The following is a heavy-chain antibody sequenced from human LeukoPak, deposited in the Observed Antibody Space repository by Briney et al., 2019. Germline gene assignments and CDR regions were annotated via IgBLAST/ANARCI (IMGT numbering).Heavy chain of an antibody. Sequence: GGSLRLSCAASGFIFSSFAMSWVHQAPGTGLEWVATFDRTGGRTYYADSVKGRFTISRDNSKNTLFLLMTSLRADDTAIYYCAKDLVRSGYDFDYWGRGTQVTVSS. V-gene: IGHV3-23*01. CDR3: AKDLVRSGYDFDY. D-gene: IGHD5-12*01. CDR2: FDRTGGRT. CDR1: GFIFSSFA. J-gene: IGHJ4*02.